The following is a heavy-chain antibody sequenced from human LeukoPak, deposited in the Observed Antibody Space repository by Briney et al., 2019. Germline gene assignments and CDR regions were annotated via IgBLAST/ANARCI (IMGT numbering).Heavy chain of an antibody. CDR1: GGSISSGGYS. J-gene: IGHJ4*02. D-gene: IGHD2-15*01. V-gene: IGHV4-31*03. CDR2: IYYSGST. Sequence: SETLSLTCTVSGGSISSGGYSWSWIRQHPGKGLEWIGYIYYSGSTYYNPSLKSRVTISVDTSKNQFSLKLSSVTAADTAVYYCARDDCSGGSCYFSYWGQGTLVTVSS. CDR3: ARDDCSGGSCYFSY.